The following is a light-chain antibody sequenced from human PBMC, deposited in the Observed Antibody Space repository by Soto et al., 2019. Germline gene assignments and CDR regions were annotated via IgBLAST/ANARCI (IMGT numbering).Light chain of an antibody. CDR2: EVT. CDR1: SSDVGGYNY. Sequence: QSALTQPPSASGSLGQSVTISCTGTSSDVGGYNYVSWHQQHPGKAPKVMIYEVTKRPPGVPDRFSGSKSGNTASLTVSGLQAEDEADYYCSSFAGGGNPVLLGGGTTLTLL. J-gene: IGLJ2*01. CDR3: SSFAGGGNPVL. V-gene: IGLV2-8*01.